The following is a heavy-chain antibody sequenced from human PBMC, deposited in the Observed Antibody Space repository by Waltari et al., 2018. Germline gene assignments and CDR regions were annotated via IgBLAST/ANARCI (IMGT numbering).Heavy chain of an antibody. CDR1: GFNFNDFA. Sequence: EVQLVESGGHLVQPGRSLRLSCAASGFNFNDFAMHWVRQAPGKGLEWVAGISSNSDNIAYADSVKGRFIISRDNAKKSLFLQMDNLRPEDMALYYGAKDKGSTWFYYFDSWGQGTLVIVSS. J-gene: IGHJ4*02. CDR2: ISSNSDNI. D-gene: IGHD6-13*01. CDR3: AKDKGSTWFYYFDS. V-gene: IGHV3-9*03.